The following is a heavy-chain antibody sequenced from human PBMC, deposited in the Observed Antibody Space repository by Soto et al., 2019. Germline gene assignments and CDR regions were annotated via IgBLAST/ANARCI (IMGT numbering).Heavy chain of an antibody. Sequence: GGSLRLSCAASGFTFSSYSMNWVRQAPGKGLEWVSSISSSSSYIYYADSVKGRFTISRDNAKNSLYLQMNSLRAEDTAVYYCARDSGDLSSYDYWGQGTLVTVSS. CDR1: GFTFSSYS. J-gene: IGHJ4*02. V-gene: IGHV3-21*01. CDR3: ARDSGDLSSYDY. D-gene: IGHD6-6*01. CDR2: ISSSSSYI.